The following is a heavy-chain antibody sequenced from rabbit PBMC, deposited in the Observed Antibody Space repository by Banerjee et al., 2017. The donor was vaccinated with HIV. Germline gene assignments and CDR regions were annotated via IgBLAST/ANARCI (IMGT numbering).Heavy chain of an antibody. CDR2: IDAGSGSA. CDR3: ARSTSGYDIGDL. J-gene: IGHJ3*01. Sequence: QSLEESGGDLVKPGASLTLTCTASGFSFSSYWMNWVRQAPGKGLEWIGCIDAGSGSAYYASWAKGRFTISKTSSTTVTLQMTSLTAADTATYFCARSTSGYDIGDLWGQGTLVTVS. D-gene: IGHD1-1*01. V-gene: IGHV1S40*01. CDR1: GFSFSSYW.